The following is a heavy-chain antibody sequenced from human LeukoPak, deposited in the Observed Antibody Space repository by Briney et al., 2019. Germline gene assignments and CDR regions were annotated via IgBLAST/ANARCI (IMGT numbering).Heavy chain of an antibody. V-gene: IGHV4-34*01. Sequence: PSETLSLTCAVCGGSFSGYYWSWIRQPPGKGLEWIGEINHSGSTNYNPSLKSRVTISVDTSKNQFSLKLSSVTAADTAVYYCAAKVVVPAAIHFDYWGQGTLVTVSS. CDR1: GGSFSGYY. D-gene: IGHD2-2*01. J-gene: IGHJ4*02. CDR3: AAKVVVPAAIHFDY. CDR2: INHSGST.